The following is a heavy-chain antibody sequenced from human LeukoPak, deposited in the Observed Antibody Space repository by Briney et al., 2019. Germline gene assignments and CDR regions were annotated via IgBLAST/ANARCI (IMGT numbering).Heavy chain of an antibody. CDR1: GYTFITYG. J-gene: IGHJ4*02. V-gene: IGHV7-4-1*02. CDR2: INTNTGNP. CDR3: ARPGYCSSTSCYTVGNY. D-gene: IGHD2-2*02. Sequence: ASVKVSCKASGYTFITYGINWVRQAPGQGLEWMGWINTNTGNPTYAQGFTGRFVFSLDTSVSTAYLRISGLKAEDTAVYYCARPGYCSSTSCYTVGNYWGQGTLVTVSS.